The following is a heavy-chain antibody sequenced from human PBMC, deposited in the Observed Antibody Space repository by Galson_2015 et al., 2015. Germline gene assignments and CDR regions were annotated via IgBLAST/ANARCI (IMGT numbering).Heavy chain of an antibody. CDR3: ARDMDAYSSGRYGPFDY. D-gene: IGHD6-19*01. J-gene: IGHJ4*02. CDR2: ISAYNGNT. Sequence: VKVSCKASGYTFTSYGISWVRQAPGQGLEWMGWISAYNGNTNYAQKLQGRVTMTTDTSTSTAYMELRSLRSDDTAVYYCARDMDAYSSGRYGPFDYWGQGTLVTVSS. CDR1: GYTFTSYG. V-gene: IGHV1-18*04.